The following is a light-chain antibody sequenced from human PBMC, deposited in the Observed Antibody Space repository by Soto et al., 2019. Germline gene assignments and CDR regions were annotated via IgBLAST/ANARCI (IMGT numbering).Light chain of an antibody. CDR2: GNS. CDR3: QSYDSSLSGKVV. CDR1: SSNIAAGYD. J-gene: IGLJ2*01. V-gene: IGLV1-40*01. Sequence: QSVLTQPPSVSGAPGQRVTISCTGSSSNIAAGYDVHWYQQLPGTAPKLLICGNSNRPSGVPDRFSGSKSGTSASLAITGLQAEDEADYYCQSYDSSLSGKVVFGGGTQVTVL.